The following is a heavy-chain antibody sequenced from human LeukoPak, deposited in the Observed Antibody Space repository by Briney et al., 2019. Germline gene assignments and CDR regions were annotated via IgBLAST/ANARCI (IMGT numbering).Heavy chain of an antibody. CDR1: GVSITSGDSY. Sequence: SETLSLTCTVSGVSITSGDSYWTWIRQPAEKSLEWLGRISASGSASYNPSLKSRVIISIGTSKSQFSLKLTSVTAADTAVYYCARDPRTVAYYFDFWGQGRLVTVSS. CDR2: ISASGSA. CDR3: ARDPRTVAYYFDF. D-gene: IGHD3/OR15-3a*01. J-gene: IGHJ4*02. V-gene: IGHV4-61*02.